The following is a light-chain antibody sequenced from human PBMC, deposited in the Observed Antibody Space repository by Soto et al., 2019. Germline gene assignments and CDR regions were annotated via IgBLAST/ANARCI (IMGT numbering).Light chain of an antibody. V-gene: IGKV1-5*03. CDR2: QAS. J-gene: IGKJ1*01. CDR1: QSIGGW. CDR3: QQYNDRWT. Sequence: DIQMTQSPSTLSASVGDRVTITCRASQSIGGWLAWYQHKPGKAPKLLIYQASNLEGGVPSRFSGSGSGTEFTLTFSSLQPDDFGTYYCQQYNDRWTFGPVTMVEI.